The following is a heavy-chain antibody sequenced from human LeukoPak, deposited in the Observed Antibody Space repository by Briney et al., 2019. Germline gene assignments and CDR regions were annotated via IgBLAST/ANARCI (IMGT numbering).Heavy chain of an antibody. CDR2: ISSNGVST. Sequence: GGSLRLSCAASGFTFDDYAMHWVRQAPGKGLEYVSAISSNGVSTYYANSVKGRFTISRDNSKNTLYLQMNSLRAEDTAVYYCARDKWVTWGQGTLVTVSS. D-gene: IGHD5-18*01. J-gene: IGHJ4*02. V-gene: IGHV3-64*01. CDR1: GFTFDDYA. CDR3: ARDKWVT.